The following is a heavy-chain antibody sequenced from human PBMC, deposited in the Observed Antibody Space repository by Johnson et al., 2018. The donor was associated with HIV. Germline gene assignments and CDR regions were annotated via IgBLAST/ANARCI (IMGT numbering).Heavy chain of an antibody. CDR2: ISGSGGST. Sequence: QLVESGGGLVQPGGSLRLSCAASGFTFSSYAMSWVRQAPGKGLEWVSAISGSGGSTYYADSVKGRFTISRDNSKNTLYLQMNSLRAEDTAVYYCARGIVVVVAAGRADAFDIWGQGTMVTVSS. CDR1: GFTFSSYA. CDR3: ARGIVVVVAAGRADAFDI. D-gene: IGHD2-15*01. J-gene: IGHJ3*02. V-gene: IGHV3-23*04.